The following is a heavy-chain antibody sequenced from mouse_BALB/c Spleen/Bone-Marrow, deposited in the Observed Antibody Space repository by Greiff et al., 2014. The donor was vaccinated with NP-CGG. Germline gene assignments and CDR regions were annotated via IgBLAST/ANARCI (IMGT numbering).Heavy chain of an antibody. CDR3: ASAGGNCVAWFVY. V-gene: IGHV1-69*02. Sequence: QVQLKESGAEVVKPGASVKLSCKASGYTFTRYWMHWVRQRPGRGLEWIGKIDPSDSETHYNHEFKDKATLTVDKSSSTAYIHLSSRTSEASAVSFYASAGGNCVAWFVYWGQGTPVTVSP. D-gene: IGHD2-1*01. CDR2: IDPSDSET. J-gene: IGHJ3*01. CDR1: GYTFTRYW.